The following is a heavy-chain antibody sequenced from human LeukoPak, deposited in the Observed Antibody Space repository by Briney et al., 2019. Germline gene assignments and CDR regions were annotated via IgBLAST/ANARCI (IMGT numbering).Heavy chain of an antibody. CDR2: IKQDGSEK. Sequence: GGSLRLSCAASGFXFSNYWITWVRQAPGKGLEWVANIKQDGSEKYYVDSVKGRFTISRDNAKNSLYLQMNSLRAEDTALYYCAREDQPRGTFDYWGQGILVTVSS. CDR3: AREDQPRGTFDY. J-gene: IGHJ4*02. D-gene: IGHD2-15*01. V-gene: IGHV3-7*05. CDR1: GFXFSNYW.